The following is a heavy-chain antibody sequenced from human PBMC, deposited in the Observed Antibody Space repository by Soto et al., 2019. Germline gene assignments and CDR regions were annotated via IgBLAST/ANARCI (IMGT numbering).Heavy chain of an antibody. CDR1: GSRFSNYV. V-gene: IGHV1-69*06. D-gene: IGHD2-2*02. CDR3: AREGRGKKAGYNGLVSLGY. J-gene: IGHJ4*02. Sequence: QVQLVQSGAEVKTPGSSLKVSCKVSGSRFSNYVISWVRQAPGHGLEWLGRIIPIFNSTKYAQSFQGRVTITADKSTSTASLGLSSLRSGDTAVYYCAREGRGKKAGYNGLVSLGYWGQGTLVTVSS. CDR2: IIPIFNST.